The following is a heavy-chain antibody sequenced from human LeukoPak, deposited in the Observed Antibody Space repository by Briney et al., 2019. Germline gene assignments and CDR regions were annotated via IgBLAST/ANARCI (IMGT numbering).Heavy chain of an antibody. J-gene: IGHJ4*02. D-gene: IGHD3-16*01. Sequence: PETLSLTCSVSGESITNYYWAWIRQPPGKGLEWIGYIHYSGTTKYNISLESRVTISLDTSRNQFSLKLSSVTAADTAVYYCARDSRGGGPDFDYWGQGTLVTVSS. CDR3: ARDSRGGGPDFDY. CDR2: IHYSGTT. V-gene: IGHV4-59*01. CDR1: GESITNYY.